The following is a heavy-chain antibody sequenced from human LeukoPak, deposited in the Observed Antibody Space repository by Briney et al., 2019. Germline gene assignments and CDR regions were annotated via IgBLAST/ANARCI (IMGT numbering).Heavy chain of an antibody. Sequence: GGSLRLSGAASGFTFSSYEMNWVRQAPGKGLEWVSYISSSGSTIYYADSVKGRFTISRDNAKNSLYLQMNSLRAEDTAVYYCAKWGTVLFDYWGQGTLVTVSS. V-gene: IGHV3-48*03. CDR2: ISSSGSTI. CDR1: GFTFSSYE. J-gene: IGHJ4*02. D-gene: IGHD3-16*01. CDR3: AKWGTVLFDY.